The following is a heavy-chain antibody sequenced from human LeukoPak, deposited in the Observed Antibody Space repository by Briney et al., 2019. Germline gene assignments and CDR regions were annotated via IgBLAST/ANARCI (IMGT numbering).Heavy chain of an antibody. V-gene: IGHV3-23*01. D-gene: IGHD3-9*01. CDR1: GFTLSSYA. CDR2: ISGSGGST. J-gene: IGHJ6*02. Sequence: GGSLRLSCAASGFTLSSYAMSWVRQAPGKGLEWVSAISGSGGSTYYADSVKGRFTISRDNSKNTLYLQMNSLRAEDTAVYYCAEDGGYFDGLGYYYGMDVWGQGTTVTVSS. CDR3: AEDGGYFDGLGYYYGMDV.